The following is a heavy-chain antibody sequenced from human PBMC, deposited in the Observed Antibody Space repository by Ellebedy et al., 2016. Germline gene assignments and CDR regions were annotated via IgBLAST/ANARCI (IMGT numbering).Heavy chain of an antibody. D-gene: IGHD6-13*01. CDR2: IYPGDSDT. J-gene: IGHJ6*02. Sequence: GESLKISCKGSGYSFTIYWIAWVRQMPGKGLEWMGIIYPGDSDTRYSPSFQGQVTISADKSISTAYLQWSSLKASDTAMYYCARAESSSWYGGNYYYYYGMDVWGQGTTVTVSS. CDR3: ARAESSSWYGGNYYYYYGMDV. CDR1: GYSFTIYW. V-gene: IGHV5-51*01.